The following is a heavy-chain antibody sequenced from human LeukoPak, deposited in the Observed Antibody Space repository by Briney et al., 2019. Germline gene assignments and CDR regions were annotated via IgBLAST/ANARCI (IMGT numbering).Heavy chain of an antibody. J-gene: IGHJ4*02. Sequence: GGSLRLSCVASGFTFSSYGMYWVRQAPGKGLEWVAFIRYDGSKKYYADSVKGRFTISRDNSKNTLYLQMGSLRAEDMAVYYCARDRSAVAGLYYFDYWGQGTLVTVSS. CDR3: ARDRSAVAGLYYFDY. CDR1: GFTFSSYG. D-gene: IGHD6-19*01. CDR2: IRYDGSKK. V-gene: IGHV3-30*02.